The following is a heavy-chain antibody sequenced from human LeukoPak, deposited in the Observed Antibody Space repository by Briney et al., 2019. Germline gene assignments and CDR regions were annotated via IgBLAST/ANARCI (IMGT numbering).Heavy chain of an antibody. Sequence: SETLSLTCAVYGGSFSGYYWSWIRQPAGKGLEWIGRIYTSGSTNYNPSLKSRVTMSVDTSKNQFSLKLSSVTAADTAVYYCAREQTTLSRRYFDYWGQGTLVTASS. CDR3: AREQTTLSRRYFDY. D-gene: IGHD4-17*01. CDR1: GGSFSGYY. V-gene: IGHV4-4*07. J-gene: IGHJ4*02. CDR2: IYTSGST.